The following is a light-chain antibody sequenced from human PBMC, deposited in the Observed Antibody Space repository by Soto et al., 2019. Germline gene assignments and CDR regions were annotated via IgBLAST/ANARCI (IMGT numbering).Light chain of an antibody. V-gene: IGLV2-11*01. CDR2: DVA. Sequence: QSALTQPRSVSGSPGQSVTISCTGTSSDVGSYDYVSWYQQHPGMAPKLMIYDVAKRPSGVSDRFSGSKSGNTASLTISGLRAEDDAEDYCGAYVGRYSFVLGTGTKLTVL. J-gene: IGLJ1*01. CDR3: GAYVGRYSFV. CDR1: SSDVGSYDY.